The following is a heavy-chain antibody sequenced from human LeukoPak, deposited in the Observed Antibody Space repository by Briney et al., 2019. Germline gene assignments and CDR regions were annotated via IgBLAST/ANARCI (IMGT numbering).Heavy chain of an antibody. Sequence: SETLSLTCTVSGGSISRGDYYWSWIRQPPGKGLEWIGYIHYGGGTYHNPSLESPVTISADKSKNQLTLKLSSVTAADTAVYYCARAVPRLHWIDPWGPGILVTVSS. CDR2: IHYGGGT. CDR3: ARAVPRLHWIDP. CDR1: GGSISRGDYY. J-gene: IGHJ5*02. D-gene: IGHD3-10*01. V-gene: IGHV4-30-4*08.